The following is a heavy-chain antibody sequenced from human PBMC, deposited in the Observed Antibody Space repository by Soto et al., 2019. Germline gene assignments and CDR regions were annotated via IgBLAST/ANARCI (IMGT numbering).Heavy chain of an antibody. CDR2: SNSNSGNS. V-gene: IGHV1-8*01. D-gene: IGHD3-3*01. Sequence: GSVKVYCKACGDTLTSYNMNWVRQAPGQGVEWVARSNSNSGNSDHAHKSQPRLTVTRDTSISTAYIELSSLRSDDTAVYYCVLIGVFDHWGPGTMFTVSS. CDR3: VLIGVFDH. CDR1: GDTLTSYN. J-gene: IGHJ4*02.